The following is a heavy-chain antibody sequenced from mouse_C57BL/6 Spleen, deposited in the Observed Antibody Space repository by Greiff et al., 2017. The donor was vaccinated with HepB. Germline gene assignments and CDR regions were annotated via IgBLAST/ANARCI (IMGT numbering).Heavy chain of an antibody. Sequence: EVQLQQSVAELVRPGASVKLSCTASGFNIKNTYIHWVKQRPEQGLEWIGRIDPANGNTKYAPKFQGKATITADTSSNTAYLQLSSLTSEDTAIYYCASYYYGSRAYWGQGTLVTVSA. CDR3: ASYYYGSRAY. J-gene: IGHJ3*01. CDR2: IDPANGNT. D-gene: IGHD1-1*01. CDR1: GFNIKNTY. V-gene: IGHV14-3*01.